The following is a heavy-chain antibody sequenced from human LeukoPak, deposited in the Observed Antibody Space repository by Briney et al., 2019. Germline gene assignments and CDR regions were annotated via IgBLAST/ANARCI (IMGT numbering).Heavy chain of an antibody. CDR3: ARGRRGDYALDY. Sequence: GRSLRLSCAASGFTFSSYIMNSVRQAPGKGLDWVSSISITSRYIYYADSVKGPFTISSDNAKNSLYLQMNSLRAEDTAVYYCARGRRGDYALDYWGQGTLVTVSS. V-gene: IGHV3-21*01. CDR2: ISITSRYI. CDR1: GFTFSSYI. D-gene: IGHD4-17*01. J-gene: IGHJ4*02.